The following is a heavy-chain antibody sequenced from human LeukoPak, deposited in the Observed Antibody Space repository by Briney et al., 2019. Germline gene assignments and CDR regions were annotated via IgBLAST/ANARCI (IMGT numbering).Heavy chain of an antibody. D-gene: IGHD4-17*01. J-gene: IGHJ4*02. CDR3: TRGATIYGDHTPFHY. CDR1: GYIVTSYV. CDR2: ISAHNDNT. V-gene: IGHV1-18*01. Sequence: ASVKVSGKASGYIVTSYVIIGWRQAPGQGLEGMGWISAHNDNTKYAQKLQGRVTMNTDPSTSIEYMELRSVRSDDTAVYYCTRGATIYGDHTPFHYWGQGILVTVSS.